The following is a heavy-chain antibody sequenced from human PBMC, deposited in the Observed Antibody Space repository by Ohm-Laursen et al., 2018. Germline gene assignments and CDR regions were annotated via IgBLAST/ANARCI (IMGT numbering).Heavy chain of an antibody. Sequence: GTLSLTCTVSGGSVSSGSYYWSWIRQPPGKGLEWIAKIYYSGTTDYNPSLKSLVTITLDTSKYQFFLQVSSQTAADTAVYYCAREAWKWELLNWGQGTLVTVSS. CDR1: GGSVSSGSYY. CDR2: IYYSGTT. V-gene: IGHV4-61*01. D-gene: IGHD1-26*01. CDR3: AREAWKWELLN. J-gene: IGHJ4*02.